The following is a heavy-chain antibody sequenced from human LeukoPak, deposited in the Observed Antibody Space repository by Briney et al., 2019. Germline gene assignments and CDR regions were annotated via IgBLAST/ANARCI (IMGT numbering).Heavy chain of an antibody. V-gene: IGHV4-59*01. CDR1: GGSISSYY. CDR2: IYYSGTT. J-gene: IGHJ4*02. Sequence: SETLSLTCTVSGGSISSYYWSWIRQPPRKGLEWIGYIYYSGTTNYNPSLKSRVTISVDTSKNQFSLKLSSVTAADTAGYYCARGVYIAAAQYGYWGQGTLVTVSS. CDR3: ARGVYIAAAQYGY. D-gene: IGHD6-13*01.